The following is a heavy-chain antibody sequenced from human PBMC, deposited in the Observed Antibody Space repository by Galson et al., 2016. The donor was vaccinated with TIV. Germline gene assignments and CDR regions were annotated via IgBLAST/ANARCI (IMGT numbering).Heavy chain of an antibody. D-gene: IGHD3-22*01. V-gene: IGHV1-18*04. CDR2: ISSHNGDT. CDR1: GYTFSTYG. J-gene: IGHJ6*02. CDR3: ARDRGSMTMIPVADHHYGMDV. Sequence: SVKVSCKASGYTFSTYGFSWVRQAPGQGLEWLGWISSHNGDTNYAPNLQCRLTMTTDTSTTTAYMELMSLRSDDTAVYYCARDRGSMTMIPVADHHYGMDVWGQGTTVTVSS.